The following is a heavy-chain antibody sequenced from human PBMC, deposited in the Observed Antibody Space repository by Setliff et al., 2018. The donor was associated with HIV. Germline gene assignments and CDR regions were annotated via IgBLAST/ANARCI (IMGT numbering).Heavy chain of an antibody. CDR2: ISSGSRTI. J-gene: IGHJ4*02. CDR1: GFTFNTYS. V-gene: IGHV3-48*01. Sequence: GGSLRLSCAASGFTFNTYSMNWVRQAPGKGLEWVSYISSGSRTIYYADSVKGRFTISRDNAKNSLFLQMSRLRVEDTARYYCARGPELTGFSGSFGYWGQGTLVTVSS. CDR3: ARGPELTGFSGSFGY. D-gene: IGHD1-26*01.